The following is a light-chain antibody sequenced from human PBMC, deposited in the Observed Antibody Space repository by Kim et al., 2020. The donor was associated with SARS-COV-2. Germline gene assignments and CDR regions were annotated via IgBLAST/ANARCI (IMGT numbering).Light chain of an antibody. V-gene: IGKV3-20*01. CDR2: GAS. Sequence: SPGERATLSCRASQRVSSTYLAWYQQKPGQAPRLLIYGASCGATEIPDRFSGSGSGTDFTLTITRLEPEDFTVYYCQQYSSSPETFGQGTKVDIK. CDR3: QQYSSSPET. CDR1: QRVSSTY. J-gene: IGKJ1*01.